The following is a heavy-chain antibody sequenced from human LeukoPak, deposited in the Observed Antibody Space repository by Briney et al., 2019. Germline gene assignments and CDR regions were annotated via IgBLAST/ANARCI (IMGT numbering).Heavy chain of an antibody. CDR1: GGSISSYY. V-gene: IGHV4-59*08. CDR2: IYYSGST. J-gene: IGHJ6*02. Sequence: SETLSLTCTVSGGSISSYYWSWIRQPPGKGLEWIGYIYYSGSTNYNPSLKSRVTISVDTSKNQFSLKLSSVTAADTAVYYCARISDSSGYYSYYYGMDVWGQGTTVTVSS. CDR3: ARISDSSGYYSYYYGMDV. D-gene: IGHD3-22*01.